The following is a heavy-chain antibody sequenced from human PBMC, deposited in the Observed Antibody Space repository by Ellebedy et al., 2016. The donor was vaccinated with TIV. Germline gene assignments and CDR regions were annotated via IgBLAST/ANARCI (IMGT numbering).Heavy chain of an antibody. CDR1: GGTFSSYA. CDR2: IIPIFGTA. J-gene: IGHJ6*02. CDR3: ASPRRYCSSTSCYREYYYYYGMDV. Sequence: SVKVSCXASGGTFSSYAISWVRQAPGQGLEWMGGIIPIFGTANYAQKFQGRVTITADKSTSTAYMELSSLRSEDTAVYYCASPRRYCSSTSCYREYYYYYGMDVWGQGTTVTVSS. D-gene: IGHD2-2*01. V-gene: IGHV1-69*06.